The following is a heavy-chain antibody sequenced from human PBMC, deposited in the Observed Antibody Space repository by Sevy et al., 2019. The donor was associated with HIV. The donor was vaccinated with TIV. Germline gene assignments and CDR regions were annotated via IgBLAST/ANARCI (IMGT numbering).Heavy chain of an antibody. Sequence: WGSLRLSCAASGFTFSSYDMHWVRQATGKGLEWVSAIGTAGDTYYPGSVKGRFTISRENAKNSLYLQMNSLRAGDTAVYYCARAWFGEGYYYGMDVWGQGTTVTVSS. J-gene: IGHJ6*02. CDR2: IGTAGDT. CDR1: GFTFSSYD. CDR3: ARAWFGEGYYYGMDV. D-gene: IGHD3-10*01. V-gene: IGHV3-13*01.